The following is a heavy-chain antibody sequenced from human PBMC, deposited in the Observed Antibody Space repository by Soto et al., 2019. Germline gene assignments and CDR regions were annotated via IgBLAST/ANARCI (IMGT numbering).Heavy chain of an antibody. CDR2: RSYDGTNK. V-gene: IGHV3-30*18. CDR1: GVTFSSYG. J-gene: IGHJ3*02. Sequence: GGSLRLSCAASGVTFSSYGIHWVRRAPGKGLEWVAVRSYDGTNKWYAGSVRGRFTISRDNSKNTLFLQMNSLRAEDTAVYYCAQDWGHIAVAAITWNRALHIWGQGTVVIVPS. D-gene: IGHD6-19*01. CDR3: AQDWGHIAVAAITWNRALHI.